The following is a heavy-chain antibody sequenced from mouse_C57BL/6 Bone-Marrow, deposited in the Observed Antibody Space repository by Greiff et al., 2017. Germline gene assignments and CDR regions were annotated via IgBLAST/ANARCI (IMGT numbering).Heavy chain of an antibody. CDR2: ISYSGST. V-gene: IGHV3-8*02. D-gene: IGHD3-1*01. Sequence: VQLQQSGPSLVKPSPTLSLTCSVTGDSITSGYWNWIRKFPGNKLEYMGYISYSGSTYYNPSLKSRNSITRDTSKNQYYLQLNSVTTEDTATYYCARSPPATSYFDYWGQGTTLTVSS. J-gene: IGHJ2*01. CDR3: ARSPPATSYFDY. CDR1: GDSITSGY.